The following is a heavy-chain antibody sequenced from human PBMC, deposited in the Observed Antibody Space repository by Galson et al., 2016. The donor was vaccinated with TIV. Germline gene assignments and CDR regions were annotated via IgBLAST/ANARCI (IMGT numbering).Heavy chain of an antibody. CDR3: ARSYYYDISAYYFDY. CDR1: GYMFTAYF. CDR2: INPNSGAT. V-gene: IGHV1-2*06. Sequence: SVKVSCKASGYMFTAYFIHWVRQAPGQGLEWMGRINPNSGATDYAQKFQGRVTMTRDTSISTAYMELSRLTYDDTAVYYCARSYYYDISAYYFDYWGQGTLVTVSS. D-gene: IGHD3-22*01. J-gene: IGHJ4*02.